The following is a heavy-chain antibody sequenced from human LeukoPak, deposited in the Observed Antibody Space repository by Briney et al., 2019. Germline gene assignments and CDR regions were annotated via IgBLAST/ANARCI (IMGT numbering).Heavy chain of an antibody. CDR1: GYTFTSYG. CDR3: ARDCPVLYCSSSFGQYYFDY. V-gene: IGHV1-18*01. J-gene: IGHJ4*02. CDR2: ISAYNGNT. Sequence: VSVKVSCKASGYTFTSYGISWVRQAPGQGLEWMGWISAYNGNTNYAQKLQGRVTMTTDTSTSTAYMELRSLRSDDTAVYYCARDCPVLYCSSSFGQYYFDYWGQGTLVTVSS. D-gene: IGHD6-13*01.